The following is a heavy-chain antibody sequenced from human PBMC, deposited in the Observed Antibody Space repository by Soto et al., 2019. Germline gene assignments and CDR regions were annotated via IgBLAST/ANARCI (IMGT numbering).Heavy chain of an antibody. CDR3: SLTYYYFWSGSEYYYYGMDV. CDR1: CYTFTGYR. V-gene: IGHV1-18*01. D-gene: IGHD3-3*01. J-gene: IGHJ6*02. Sequence: AAVKVSFKTSCYTFTGYRISWFLQAPGQGLGVMGWISAYNGNTNDAQKLQGRVTMTTDTSTSTAYMELRSLRSDDTAVYYCSLTYYYFWSGSEYYYYGMDVWGQGTTVTASS. CDR2: ISAYNGNT.